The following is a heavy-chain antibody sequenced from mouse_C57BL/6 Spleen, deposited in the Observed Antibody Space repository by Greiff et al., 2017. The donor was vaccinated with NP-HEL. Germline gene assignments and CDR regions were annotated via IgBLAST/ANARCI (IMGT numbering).Heavy chain of an antibody. Sequence: EVNVVESGGGLVKPGGSLKLSCAASGFTFSDYGMHWVRQAPEKGLEWVAYISSGSSTIYYADTVKGRFTISRDNAKNTLFLQMTSLRSEDTAMYYCARGYYDYLYAMDYWGQVTSVTVSS. D-gene: IGHD2-4*01. V-gene: IGHV5-17*01. CDR3: ARGYYDYLYAMDY. CDR1: GFTFSDYG. CDR2: ISSGSSTI. J-gene: IGHJ4*01.